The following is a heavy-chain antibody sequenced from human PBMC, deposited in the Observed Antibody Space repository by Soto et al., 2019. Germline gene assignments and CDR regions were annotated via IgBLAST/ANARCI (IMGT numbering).Heavy chain of an antibody. J-gene: IGHJ4*02. V-gene: IGHV3-7*05. Sequence: EVQLVESGGGLVQPGGSRRLSCAASGFTFSSYWMSWVRQAPGKGLEWVANIRQDGSDKYYVDSVKGRFTISRDNSKNSLYLQMNSLRAEDTAIYYCASPQQWLGQRGDFDYWGQGTLVTVSS. CDR3: ASPQQWLGQRGDFDY. CDR2: IRQDGSDK. D-gene: IGHD6-19*01. CDR1: GFTFSSYW.